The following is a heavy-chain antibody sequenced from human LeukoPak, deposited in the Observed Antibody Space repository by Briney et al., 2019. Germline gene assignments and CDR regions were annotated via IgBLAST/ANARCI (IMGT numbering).Heavy chain of an antibody. Sequence: PGGSLRLSCAASGFTFSRYSMNWVRQAPGKGLEWVSSIGGSSSSIYYADSVKGRFTISRDNAKNSLYLQMKSLRAEDTAVYYCAREVGGDYGKAFDIWGQGTMVTVSS. D-gene: IGHD4-17*01. CDR2: IGGSSSSI. V-gene: IGHV3-21*01. CDR3: AREVGGDYGKAFDI. CDR1: GFTFSRYS. J-gene: IGHJ3*02.